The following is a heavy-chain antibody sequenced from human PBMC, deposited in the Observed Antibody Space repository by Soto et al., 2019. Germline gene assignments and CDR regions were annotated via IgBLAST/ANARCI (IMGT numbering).Heavy chain of an antibody. CDR3: ARGSDYYDSSGYYYFDY. CDR1: GFTFSSYA. V-gene: IGHV3-30-3*01. CDR2: TSYDGSNK. J-gene: IGHJ4*02. Sequence: GGSLRLSCAASGFTFSSYAMHWVRQAPGKGLEWVAVTSYDGSNKYYADSVKGRFTISRDNSKNTLYLQMNSLRAEDTALCYCARGSDYYDSSGYYYFDYWGEGDLVTVSP. D-gene: IGHD3-22*01.